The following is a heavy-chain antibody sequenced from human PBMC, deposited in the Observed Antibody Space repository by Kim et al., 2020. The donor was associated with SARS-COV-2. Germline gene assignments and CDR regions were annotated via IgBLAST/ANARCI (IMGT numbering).Heavy chain of an antibody. Sequence: SETLSLTCAVYGGSFSGYYWSWIRQPPGKGLEWIGEINHSGSTNYNPSLKSRVTISVDTSKNQFSLKLSSVTAADTAVYYCARLLRRTRFGPAAHGFDYWGPGTLVTVSS. CDR2: INHSGST. J-gene: IGHJ4*02. CDR1: GGSFSGYY. V-gene: IGHV4-34*01. D-gene: IGHD2-2*01. CDR3: ARLLRRTRFGPAAHGFDY.